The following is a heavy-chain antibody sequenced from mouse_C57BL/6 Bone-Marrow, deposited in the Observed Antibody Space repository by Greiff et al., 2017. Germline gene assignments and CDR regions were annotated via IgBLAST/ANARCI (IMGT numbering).Heavy chain of an antibody. CDR3: TTDVWYFDY. Sequence: EVQLQQSGAELVRPGASVKLSCTASGFNIKDDYMHWVKQRPEQGLEWIGWIDPENGDTEYASKFQGKATITADTSSNTAYLQLSSLTSADTAVYYYTTDVWYFDYWGQGTTLTVSS. V-gene: IGHV14-4*01. J-gene: IGHJ2*01. D-gene: IGHD2-10*02. CDR1: GFNIKDDY. CDR2: IDPENGDT.